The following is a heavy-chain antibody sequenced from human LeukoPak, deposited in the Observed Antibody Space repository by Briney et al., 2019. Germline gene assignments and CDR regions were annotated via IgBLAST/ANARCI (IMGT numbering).Heavy chain of an antibody. J-gene: IGHJ4*02. V-gene: IGHV3-23*01. Sequence: PGGSLRLSCAASGFTFSTYAMSWVRQAPGKGLEWVSAISGSGGTTYYADSVKGRFTISRDNSRDTLHLQMNSLRAEDTAVYYCAKRSVGYDFWSDVDHWGQGTLVTVSS. CDR3: AKRSVGYDFWSDVDH. CDR2: ISGSGGTT. CDR1: GFTFSTYA. D-gene: IGHD3-3*01.